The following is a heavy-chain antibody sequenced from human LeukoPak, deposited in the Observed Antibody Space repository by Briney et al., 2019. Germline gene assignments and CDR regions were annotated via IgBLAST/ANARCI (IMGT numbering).Heavy chain of an antibody. J-gene: IGHJ6*02. CDR1: GFTFSSYA. CDR3: ARTLPRPAPYYYYGMDV. V-gene: IGHV3-23*01. D-gene: IGHD1/OR15-1a*01. Sequence: PGGSLRLSCAASGFTFSSYAMSWVRQAPGKGLEWVSAISGSGGSTYYADSVKGRFTISRDNSKNTLYLQMNSLRAEDTAVYYCARTLPRPAPYYYYGMDVWGQGTTVTVSS. CDR2: ISGSGGST.